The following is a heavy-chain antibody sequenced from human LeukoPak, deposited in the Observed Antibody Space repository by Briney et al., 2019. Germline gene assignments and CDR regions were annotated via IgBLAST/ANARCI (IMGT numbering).Heavy chain of an antibody. V-gene: IGHV4-30-4*08. Sequence: SQTLSLTCTVSGGSISSGDYYWSWIRQPPGKGLEWIGYIYYSGSTYYNPSLKSRVTISVDTSKNQFSLKLSSVTAADTAVYYCARDRKWLSTMGIDPWGQGTLVTVSS. CDR1: GGSISSGDYY. CDR2: IYYSGST. D-gene: IGHD3-22*01. J-gene: IGHJ5*02. CDR3: ARDRKWLSTMGIDP.